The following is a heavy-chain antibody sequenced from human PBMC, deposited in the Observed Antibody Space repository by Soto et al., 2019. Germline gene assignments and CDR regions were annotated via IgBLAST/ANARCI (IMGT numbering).Heavy chain of an antibody. D-gene: IGHD2-21*01. CDR3: AKEGGEYSAKGYPPGPVDH. CDR1: GFTFSSYA. V-gene: IGHV3-23*01. J-gene: IGHJ4*02. CDR2: ISGSGGST. Sequence: PGGSLRLSCAAAGFTFSSYAMSWVRQAPGKGLEWVSAISGSGGSTYYADSVKGRFTISRGNSKNTLYLQMNSLRAEDTAVYYCAKEGGEYSAKGYPPGPVDHWAQGTLVPSSS.